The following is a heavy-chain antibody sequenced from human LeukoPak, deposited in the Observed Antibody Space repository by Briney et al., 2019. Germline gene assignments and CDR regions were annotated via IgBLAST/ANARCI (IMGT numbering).Heavy chain of an antibody. Sequence: QPGGSLRLSSKASGFSFSSYGMHWVRQAPGKGLEWVAFIRYDGSDKYYADSVKGRFTISRDNSNNILYLQLNSLRPEDTAVFYCAKDGVGTSTAAYWGQGALVTVSS. CDR2: IRYDGSDK. V-gene: IGHV3-30*02. CDR1: GFSFSSYG. CDR3: AKDGVGTSTAAY. J-gene: IGHJ4*02. D-gene: IGHD1-26*01.